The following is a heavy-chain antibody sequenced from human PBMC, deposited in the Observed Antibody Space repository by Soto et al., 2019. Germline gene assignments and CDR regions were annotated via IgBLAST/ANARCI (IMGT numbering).Heavy chain of an antibody. D-gene: IGHD3-22*01. V-gene: IGHV3-23*01. J-gene: IGHJ4*02. CDR3: AKFNYYDSSGYIHYFDY. CDR2: ISGSGGST. CDR1: GFTFSSYA. Sequence: EVQLLEFGGGLVQPGGSLRLSCAASGFTFSSYAMSWVRQAPGKGLEWVSAISGSGGSTYYADSVKGRFTISRDNSKNTLYLQMNSLRAEDTAVYYCAKFNYYDSSGYIHYFDYWGQGTLVTVSS.